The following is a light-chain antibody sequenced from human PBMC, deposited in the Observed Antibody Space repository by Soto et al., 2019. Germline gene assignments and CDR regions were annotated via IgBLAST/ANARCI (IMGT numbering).Light chain of an antibody. CDR1: QSVSSSY. CDR2: GAS. CDR3: QQYGSSTWT. V-gene: IGKV3-20*01. Sequence: EIVLTQSPGTLSLSPGERATLSCRASQSVSSSYLAWYQQKPGQAPRLIIYGASSRDTGIPDRVSGSGSWTEFTLTISRLEPEDFEVYYCQQYGSSTWTFGQGTKVDIK. J-gene: IGKJ1*01.